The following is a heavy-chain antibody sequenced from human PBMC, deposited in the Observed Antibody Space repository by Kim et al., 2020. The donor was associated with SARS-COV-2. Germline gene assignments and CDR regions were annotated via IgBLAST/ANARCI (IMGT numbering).Heavy chain of an antibody. Sequence: GGSLRLSCAASGFTFSSYAMSWVRQAPGKGLEWVSVIYSGGSSTYYADPVKGRFTISRDNSKNTLYLQMNSLRAEDTAVYYCAKSPSIAAAGRPSQDYYG. CDR2: IYSGGSST. D-gene: IGHD6-13*01. CDR3: AKSPSIAAAGRPSQDYYG. CDR1: GFTFSSYA. J-gene: IGHJ6*01. V-gene: IGHV3-23*03.